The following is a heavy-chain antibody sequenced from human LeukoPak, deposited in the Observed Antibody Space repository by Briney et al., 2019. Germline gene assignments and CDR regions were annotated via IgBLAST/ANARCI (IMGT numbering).Heavy chain of an antibody. V-gene: IGHV3-11*04. D-gene: IGHD2-2*01. Sequence: PGGSLRLSCAASGFTFSDYYMGWIRQAPGKGLEWVSYISSSGRTIYYADSVKGRFTISRDNAKTSLYLHMNSLRAEDTAVYYCARADCSSTNCYEFDYWGQGTLITVSS. J-gene: IGHJ4*02. CDR1: GFTFSDYY. CDR3: ARADCSSTNCYEFDY. CDR2: ISSSGRTI.